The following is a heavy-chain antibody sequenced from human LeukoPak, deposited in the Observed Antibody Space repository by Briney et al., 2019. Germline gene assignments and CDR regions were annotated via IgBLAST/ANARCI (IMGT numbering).Heavy chain of an antibody. D-gene: IGHD2-21*01. CDR1: GFTFRSYW. CDR2: INQDGSDK. V-gene: IGHV3-7*01. J-gene: IGHJ4*02. CDR3: ARSLWPEDY. Sequence: GGSLRLSCTASGFTFRSYWMSWVRQAPGKGLEWVANINQDGSDKKYVDSVKGRFTISRDNAKNSVSLQMNSLRAEDTAVYYCARSLWPEDYWGQETLVTVSS.